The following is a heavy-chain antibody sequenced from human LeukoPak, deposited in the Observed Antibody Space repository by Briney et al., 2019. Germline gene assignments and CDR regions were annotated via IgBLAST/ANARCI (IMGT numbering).Heavy chain of an antibody. V-gene: IGHV4-39*07. CDR3: ARDHNYDILTGGFDY. Sequence: SETLSLTCTVSGGSISSSSYYWGWIRQPPGKGLEWIGSIYYSGSTYYNPSLKSRVTMSVDTSKNQFSLKLSSVTAADTAVYYCARDHNYDILTGGFDYWGQGTLVTVSS. D-gene: IGHD3-9*01. CDR2: IYYSGST. CDR1: GGSISSSSYY. J-gene: IGHJ4*02.